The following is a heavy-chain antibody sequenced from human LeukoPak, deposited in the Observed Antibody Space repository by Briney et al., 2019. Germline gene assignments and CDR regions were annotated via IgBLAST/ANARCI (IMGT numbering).Heavy chain of an antibody. CDR3: ARDEVGVTTEFDY. Sequence: PGGSLRLSCAASGFTFSSYGMHWVRQAPGKGLEWVAVISYDGSNKYYADSVKGRFTISRDNSKNTLYLQMNSLRVEDTAVYYCARDEVGVTTEFDYWGQGTVVTVSS. J-gene: IGHJ4*02. CDR1: GFTFSSYG. V-gene: IGHV3-30*03. CDR2: ISYDGSNK. D-gene: IGHD1-26*01.